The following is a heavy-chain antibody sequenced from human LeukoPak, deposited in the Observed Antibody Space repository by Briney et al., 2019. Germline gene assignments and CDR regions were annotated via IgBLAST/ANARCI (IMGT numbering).Heavy chain of an antibody. J-gene: IGHJ4*02. CDR2: ISSSSSYI. V-gene: IGHV3-21*01. CDR3: ARVVSDNYYGSGTYDY. Sequence: GGSLRLSCAASGFTFSSYSMNWVRQAPGKGLEWVSSISSSSSYIYYADSVKGRFTISRDNGKNSLYLQMNSLRAEDTAVYYCARVVSDNYYGSGTYDYWGQGTLVTVSS. D-gene: IGHD3-10*01. CDR1: GFTFSSYS.